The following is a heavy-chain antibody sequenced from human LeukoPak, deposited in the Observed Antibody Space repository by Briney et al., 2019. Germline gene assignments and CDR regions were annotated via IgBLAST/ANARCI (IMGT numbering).Heavy chain of an antibody. CDR3: ARDLEPGIAVAGGDY. CDR1: GGSISSGSYY. V-gene: IGHV4-61*02. Sequence: SETLSLTCTVSGGSISSGSYYWSWIRQPAGKGLGWIGRIYTSGSTNYNPSLKSRVTISVDTSKNQFSLKLSSVTAADTAVYYCARDLEPGIAVAGGDYWGQGTLVTVSS. J-gene: IGHJ4*02. D-gene: IGHD6-19*01. CDR2: IYTSGST.